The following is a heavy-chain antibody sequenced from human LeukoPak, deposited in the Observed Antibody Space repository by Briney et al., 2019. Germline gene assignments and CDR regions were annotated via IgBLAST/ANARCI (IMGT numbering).Heavy chain of an antibody. J-gene: IGHJ4*02. CDR3: ARDRNYGDFPFDY. V-gene: IGHV3-21*01. CDR2: ISSSSRHI. CDR1: GFTFSSYS. D-gene: IGHD4-17*01. Sequence: GGSLRLSCAASGFTFSSYSMNWVRQAPGKGLEWVSSISSSSRHIYYADSVKGRFTISRDNAKNSLYLQMNSLRAEDTAVYYCARDRNYGDFPFDYWSQGTLVTVSS.